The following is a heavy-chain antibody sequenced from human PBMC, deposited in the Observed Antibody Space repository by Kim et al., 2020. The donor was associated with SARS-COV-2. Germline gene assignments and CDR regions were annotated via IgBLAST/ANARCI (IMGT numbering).Heavy chain of an antibody. CDR3: ARGMVRSSGWYLVAHEGGYYFDY. Sequence: SETLSLTCTVSGGSISSSSYYWGWIRQPPGKGLEWIGSIYYSGSTYYNPSLKSRVTISVDTSKNQFSLKLSSVTAADTAVYYCARGMVRSSGWYLVAHEGGYYFDYWGQGTLVTVSS. CDR2: IYYSGST. D-gene: IGHD6-19*01. J-gene: IGHJ4*02. V-gene: IGHV4-39*07. CDR1: GGSISSSSYY.